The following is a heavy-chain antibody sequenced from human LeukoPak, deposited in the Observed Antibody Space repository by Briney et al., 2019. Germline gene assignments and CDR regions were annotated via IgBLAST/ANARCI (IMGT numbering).Heavy chain of an antibody. CDR2: IIPIFGTA. CDR1: GGTFSSYA. CDR3: ARDQSGSYSLSWSPRRAFDI. V-gene: IGHV1-69*06. J-gene: IGHJ3*02. Sequence: GSSVKVSCKASGGTFSSYAISWVRQAPGQGLEWMGGIIPIFGTANYAQKFQGRVTITADKSTSTAYMELRSLRSDDTAVYYCARDQSGSYSLSWSPRRAFDIWGQGTMVTVSS. D-gene: IGHD1-26*01.